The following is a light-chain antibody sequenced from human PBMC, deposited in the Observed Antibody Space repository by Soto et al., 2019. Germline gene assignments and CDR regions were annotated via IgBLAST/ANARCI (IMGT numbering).Light chain of an antibody. J-gene: IGKJ5*01. CDR3: QQYENRPT. Sequence: DMQMTQAPSSLSASLGARVTITCQASQNINNYLNWYQQKPGRAPKLLIYDASNLEAGVPSRFRGSGSGTDFTFTISRLQPEDIATYYCQQYENRPTFGQGTRLEI. V-gene: IGKV1-33*01. CDR2: DAS. CDR1: QNINNY.